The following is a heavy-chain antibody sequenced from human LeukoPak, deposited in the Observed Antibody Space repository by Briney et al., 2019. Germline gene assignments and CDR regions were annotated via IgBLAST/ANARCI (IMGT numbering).Heavy chain of an antibody. V-gene: IGHV4-31*03. Sequence: PSETLSLTCTVSGGSISSGGYYWSWIRQHPGKGLEWIGYIYYSGSTYYNPSLKSRVTISVDTSKNQFSLKLSSVTAADTAVYYCARGDCGGDCLIDYWGQGTLVTVSS. CDR2: IYYSGST. J-gene: IGHJ4*02. CDR3: ARGDCGGDCLIDY. CDR1: GGSISSGGYY. D-gene: IGHD2-21*02.